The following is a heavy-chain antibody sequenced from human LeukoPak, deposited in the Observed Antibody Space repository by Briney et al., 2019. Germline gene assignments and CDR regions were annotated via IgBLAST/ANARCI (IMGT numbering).Heavy chain of an antibody. CDR2: VNHAGST. V-gene: IGHV4-34*01. J-gene: IGHJ6*02. Sequence: GSLRLSCAASGFIFSNYGMHWVRQPPGKGLEWIGEVNHAGSTNYNPSLKSRATISVDTSTNHFTLRLSSLTAADTAVYYCARHRPTSFHYYGLDVWGRGTTVTVSS. D-gene: IGHD2/OR15-2a*01. CDR3: ARHRPTSFHYYGLDV. CDR1: GFIFSNYG.